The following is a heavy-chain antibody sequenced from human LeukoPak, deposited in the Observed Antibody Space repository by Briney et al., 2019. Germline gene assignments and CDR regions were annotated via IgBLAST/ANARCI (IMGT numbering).Heavy chain of an antibody. D-gene: IGHD3-3*01. CDR1: GYTFTSYV. CDR3: ASASSFGVVNPFDY. Sequence: ASVKVSCKASGYTFTSYVISWVRQAPGQGLEWMGWISAYNGNTNYAQKLQGRVTMTTDTSTSTAYMELRSLRSDDTAVYYCASASSFGVVNPFDYWGQGTLVTVSS. J-gene: IGHJ4*02. CDR2: ISAYNGNT. V-gene: IGHV1-18*01.